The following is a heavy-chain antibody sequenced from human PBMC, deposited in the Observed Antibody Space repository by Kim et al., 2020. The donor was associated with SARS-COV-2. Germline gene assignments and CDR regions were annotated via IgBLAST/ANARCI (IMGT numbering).Heavy chain of an antibody. D-gene: IGHD6-6*01. V-gene: IGHV4-34*01. J-gene: IGHJ4*02. CDR3: ARGLGVAARSDYFDY. Sequence: PSRKSRVTISVDTSKNQFSLKLSSVTAADTAVYYCARGLGVAARSDYFDYWGQGTLVTVSS.